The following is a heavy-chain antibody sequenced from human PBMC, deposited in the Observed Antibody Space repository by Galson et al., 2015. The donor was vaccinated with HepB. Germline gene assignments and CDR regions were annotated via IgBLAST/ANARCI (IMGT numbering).Heavy chain of an antibody. CDR1: GFTFSSYS. CDR3: ARSYYGSGRTYTATGY. V-gene: IGHV3-48*01. J-gene: IGHJ4*02. Sequence: SLRLSCAASGFTFSSYSMNWVRQAPGKGLEWVSYISSSSSTIYYADSVKGRFTISRDNAKNSLYLQMNSLRAEDTAVYYCARSYYGSGRTYTATGYWGQGTLVTVSS. CDR2: ISSSSSTI. D-gene: IGHD3-10*01.